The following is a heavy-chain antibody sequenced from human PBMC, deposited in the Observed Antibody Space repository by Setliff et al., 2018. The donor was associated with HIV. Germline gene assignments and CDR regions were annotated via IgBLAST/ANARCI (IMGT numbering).Heavy chain of an antibody. CDR3: SRKHCSGGCYNGFDI. V-gene: IGHV4-4*09. J-gene: IGHJ3*02. CDR2: IYINWTT. D-gene: IGHD2-21*02. Sequence: SETLSLTCTVSGGSISTYYWNWIRQPQGKGLEWDAYIYINWTTNYNPSLNSRVTISLDTSRNQFSLKLGSVTAAYSAMYYYSRKHCSGGCYNGFDIWGQGTMVTVSS. CDR1: GGSISTYY.